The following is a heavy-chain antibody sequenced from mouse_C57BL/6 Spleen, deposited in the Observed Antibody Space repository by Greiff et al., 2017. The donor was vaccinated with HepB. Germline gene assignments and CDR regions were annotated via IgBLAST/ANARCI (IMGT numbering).Heavy chain of an antibody. CDR3: ARQDWDSYFDY. J-gene: IGHJ2*01. Sequence: EVKLVESGGGLVKPGGSLKLSCAASGFTFSDYGMHWVRQAPEKGLEWVAYISSGSSTIYYADTVTGRFTISRDNAKNTLFLQMTSLRSEDTAMYYCARQDWDSYFDYWGQGTTLTVSS. CDR1: GFTFSDYG. V-gene: IGHV5-17*01. D-gene: IGHD4-1*01. CDR2: ISSGSSTI.